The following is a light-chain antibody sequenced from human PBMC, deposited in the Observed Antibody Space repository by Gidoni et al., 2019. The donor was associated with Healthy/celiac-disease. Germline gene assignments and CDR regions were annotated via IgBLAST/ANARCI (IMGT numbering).Light chain of an antibody. Sequence: QSVLTQPPSASGTPGQRVTISCSGSSSNIGINYVYWYQQLPGTAPKLLIYTNNQRPSGVPDRFSGSESGTSASLAISGLLSEDEADYYCAAWDDSLSGVVFGGGTKLTVL. CDR2: TNN. CDR1: SSNIGINY. J-gene: IGLJ2*01. CDR3: AAWDDSLSGVV. V-gene: IGLV1-47*02.